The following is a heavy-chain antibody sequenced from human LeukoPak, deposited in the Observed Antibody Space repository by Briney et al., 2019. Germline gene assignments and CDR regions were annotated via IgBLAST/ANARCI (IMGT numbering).Heavy chain of an antibody. D-gene: IGHD3-3*01. Sequence: GGSLRLSCAASGFTFSSYGMHWVRQAPGKGLEWVAVISYDGSNKYYADSVKGRFTISRDNSKNTLYLQMNSLRAEDTAVYYCAKDQIGIFGVGNMDVWGKGTTVTVSS. V-gene: IGHV3-30*18. J-gene: IGHJ6*03. CDR2: ISYDGSNK. CDR3: AKDQIGIFGVGNMDV. CDR1: GFTFSSYG.